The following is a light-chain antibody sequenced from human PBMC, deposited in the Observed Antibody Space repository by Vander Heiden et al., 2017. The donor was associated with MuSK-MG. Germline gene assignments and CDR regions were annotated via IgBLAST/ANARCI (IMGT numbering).Light chain of an antibody. CDR3: TSFSVTTVLV. V-gene: IGLV2-14*03. J-gene: IGLJ2*01. CDR1: SSDVGGYNF. Sequence: QSALTQSASVSGSPGQSIIIFCTGPSSDVGGYNFVSWYEQRPGTAPKLLIYDVATRPSGVSNRFSGSKSGDTATLTISGLQADDEADYYCTSFSVTTVLVFGGGTKVTVL. CDR2: DVA.